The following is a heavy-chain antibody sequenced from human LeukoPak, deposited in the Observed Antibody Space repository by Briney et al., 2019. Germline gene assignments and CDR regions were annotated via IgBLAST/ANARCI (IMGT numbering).Heavy chain of an antibody. J-gene: IGHJ4*02. CDR2: INHSGST. CDR3: ARRRSWAGSWGY. V-gene: IGHV4-34*01. Sequence: SETLSLTCAVYGGSFSGYYWSWIRQPPGKGLEWIGEINHSGSTNYNPSLKSRVTISGDTSKNQFSLELSSVTAADPAVYYCARRRSWAGSWGYWGQGTLVTVSS. CDR1: GGSFSGYY. D-gene: IGHD6-13*01.